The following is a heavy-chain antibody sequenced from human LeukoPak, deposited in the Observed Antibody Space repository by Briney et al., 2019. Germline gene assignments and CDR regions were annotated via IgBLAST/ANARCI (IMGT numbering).Heavy chain of an antibody. V-gene: IGHV1-46*01. CDR1: GYTFTSYY. J-gene: IGHJ4*02. Sequence: ASVKVSCKASGYTFTSYYIYWVRQAPGQGLEWMGIINPSGGSTIYAQKFQGRVTMTRDTSTSTVYMDLSSLKSEDTAVYYCARASVSSGRKFDYGGREPLVTLSS. CDR2: INPSGGST. CDR3: ARASVSSGRKFDY. D-gene: IGHD6-6*01.